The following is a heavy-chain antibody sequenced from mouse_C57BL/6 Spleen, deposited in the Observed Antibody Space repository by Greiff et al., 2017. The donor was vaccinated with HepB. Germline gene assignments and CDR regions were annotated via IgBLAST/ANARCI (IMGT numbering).Heavy chain of an antibody. Sequence: VQLQQSGGDLVKPGGSLKLSCAASGFTFSSYGMSWVRQTPDKRLEWVAIISSGGSYTYYPDSVKGRFTISRDNAKNTLYLQMSSLKSEDTAMYYCARHGVTTMDYWGQGTSVTVSS. CDR2: ISSGGSYT. CDR1: GFTFSSYG. CDR3: ARHGVTTMDY. J-gene: IGHJ4*01. V-gene: IGHV5-6*01. D-gene: IGHD2-2*01.